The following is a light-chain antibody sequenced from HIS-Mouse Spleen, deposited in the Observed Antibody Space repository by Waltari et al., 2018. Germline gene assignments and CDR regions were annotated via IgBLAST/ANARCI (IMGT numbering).Light chain of an antibody. CDR3: CSYAGSSTLV. J-gene: IGLJ3*02. V-gene: IGLV2-23*01. Sequence: PGQSITISCPGTSSDVGSYNLVSWYQQHPGKAPKLMIYEGSKRPSGVSNRFSGSKSGNTASLTISGLQAEDEADYYCCSYAGSSTLVFGGGTKLTVL. CDR2: EGS. CDR1: SSDVGSYNL.